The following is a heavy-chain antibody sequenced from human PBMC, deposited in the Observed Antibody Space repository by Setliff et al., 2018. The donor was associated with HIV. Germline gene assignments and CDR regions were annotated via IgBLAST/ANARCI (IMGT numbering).Heavy chain of an antibody. V-gene: IGHV5-51*01. CDR2: VNPGDSST. D-gene: IGHD5-12*01. CDR1: GYNFATYY. Sequence: GESLKVGGRTSGYNFATYYIAWVRQMPGKGPEWMGSVNPGDSSTKYNPSLQGTLPTSADKLINTAYLQWSSLKASDTAMSYCATRLLGYSGYGYWGKGTLVTVSS. CDR3: ATRLLGYSGYGY. J-gene: IGHJ4*02.